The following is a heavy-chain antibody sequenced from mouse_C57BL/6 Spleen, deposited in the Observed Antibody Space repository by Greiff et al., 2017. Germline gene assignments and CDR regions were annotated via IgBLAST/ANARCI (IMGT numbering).Heavy chain of an antibody. D-gene: IGHD2-3*01. CDR3: ARGGGLLGYFDV. CDR2: INPNYGTT. J-gene: IGHJ1*03. CDR1: GYSFTDYN. Sequence: EVQLLQSGPELVKPGASVKISCTASGYSFTDYNMNWVKQSNGKSLEWIGVINPNYGTTSYNPKFKGKATLTVDQSSSTAYMQLNSLTSEDSAVYYCARGGGLLGYFDVWGTGTTVTVSS. V-gene: IGHV1-39*01.